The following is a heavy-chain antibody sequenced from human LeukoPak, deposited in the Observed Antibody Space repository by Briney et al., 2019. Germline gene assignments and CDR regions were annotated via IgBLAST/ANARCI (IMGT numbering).Heavy chain of an antibody. CDR2: ISATGGST. V-gene: IGHV3-23*01. Sequence: PGGSLRLSCAASGFTFTSYAMSWVRQAPGKGLEWVSSISATGGSTYYADSVKGRSTISRDSSKNTLYLQMNSLRAEDTAVYYCAKAIITIRPEADAFDIWGQGTMVTVSS. J-gene: IGHJ3*02. CDR3: AKAIITIRPEADAFDI. CDR1: GFTFTSYA. D-gene: IGHD3-3*01.